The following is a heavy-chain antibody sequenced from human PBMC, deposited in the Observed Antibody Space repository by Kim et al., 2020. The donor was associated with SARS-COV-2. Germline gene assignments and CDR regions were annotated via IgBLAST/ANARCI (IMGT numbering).Heavy chain of an antibody. J-gene: IGHJ5*02. Sequence: GGSLRLSCAASGFTFSSYAMSWVRQAPGKGLEWVSAISGSGGSTYYADSVKGRFTISRDNSKNTLYLQMNSLRAEDTAVYYCAKDRYYGSGSYYNANWFDPWGQGTLVTVSS. CDR1: GFTFSSYA. CDR2: ISGSGGST. V-gene: IGHV3-23*01. D-gene: IGHD3-10*01. CDR3: AKDRYYGSGSYYNANWFDP.